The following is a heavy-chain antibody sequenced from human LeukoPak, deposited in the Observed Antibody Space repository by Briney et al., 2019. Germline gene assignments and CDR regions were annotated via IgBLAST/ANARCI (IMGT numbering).Heavy chain of an antibody. CDR3: ARHAYFYDSSGYPDY. V-gene: IGHV5-10-1*01. CDR2: IDPSDSYT. D-gene: IGHD3-22*01. Sequence: GESLKISCQGSGYSFTSYWISWVRQMPGKGLEWMGRIDPSDSYTNYSPSFQGHVTISADKSISTAYLQWSSLKASDTAMYYCARHAYFYDSSGYPDYWGQGTLVTVSS. CDR1: GYSFTSYW. J-gene: IGHJ4*02.